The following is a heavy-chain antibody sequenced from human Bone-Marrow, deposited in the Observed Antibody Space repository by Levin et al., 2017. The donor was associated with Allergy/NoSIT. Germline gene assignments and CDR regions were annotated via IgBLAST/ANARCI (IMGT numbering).Heavy chain of an antibody. CDR2: LSSDGGST. CDR1: GLTLSDHH. CDR3: AREAYTSGRAGIFDI. J-gene: IGHJ3*02. D-gene: IGHD6-19*01. V-gene: IGHV3-64*01. Sequence: GGSLRLSCTASGLTLSDHHMHWVRQAPGTGLEFVSALSSDGGSTYYGNSVKGRFFISRDNSKNTVFLHMGSLRHEDMALYFCAREAYTSGRAGIFDIWGQGTMVTVSS.